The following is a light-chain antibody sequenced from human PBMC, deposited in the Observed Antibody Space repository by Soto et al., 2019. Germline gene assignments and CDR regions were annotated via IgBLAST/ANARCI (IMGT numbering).Light chain of an antibody. CDR1: QSVSNSF. Sequence: EIVLTQSPGTLSLSPGERATLSCRASQSVSNSFLAWYQQKPGQAPSLLIYGASSRATGIPDRFSGSGSGTDFILTISRLEPEDFAVYYCQQYGNSPPWTFGQGTKVEIK. V-gene: IGKV3-20*01. CDR3: QQYGNSPPWT. J-gene: IGKJ1*01. CDR2: GAS.